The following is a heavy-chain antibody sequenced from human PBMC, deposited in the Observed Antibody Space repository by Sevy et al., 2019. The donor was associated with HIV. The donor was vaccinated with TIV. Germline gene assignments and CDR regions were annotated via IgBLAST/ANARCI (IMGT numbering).Heavy chain of an antibody. J-gene: IGHJ6*02. Sequence: SETLSLTCAVHDGSFSGYYWNWIRQLPGKGLEWIGEINESGIIYYNPSLKSRVTISVDTSKKQFSLKLNSVTAADTAVYYCARGGGIVVVPAAIPGGMDVWGQGTTVTVSS. V-gene: IGHV4-34*01. D-gene: IGHD2-2*01. CDR1: DGSFSGYY. CDR3: ARGGGIVVVPAAIPGGMDV. CDR2: INESGII.